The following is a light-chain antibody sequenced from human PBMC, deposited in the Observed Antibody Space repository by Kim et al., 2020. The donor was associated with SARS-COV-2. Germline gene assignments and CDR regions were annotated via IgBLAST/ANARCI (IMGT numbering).Light chain of an antibody. J-gene: IGLJ3*02. CDR3: TSYTSSITWV. V-gene: IGLV2-14*04. Sequence: GQSITMSCTGTRSDVGGYNYVSWYQPHPGKAPKLMVYAVSKRPSGVSNRFSGSKSGNTASLTISGLQAEDEADYYCTSYTSSITWVFGGGTKLTVL. CDR2: AVS. CDR1: RSDVGGYNY.